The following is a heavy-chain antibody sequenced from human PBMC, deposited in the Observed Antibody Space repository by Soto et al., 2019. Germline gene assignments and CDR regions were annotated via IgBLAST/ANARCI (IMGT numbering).Heavy chain of an antibody. D-gene: IGHD3-16*02. V-gene: IGHV3-48*03. Sequence: EVQLVESGGGLVQPGGSLRLSCAASGFTFSSYEMNWVRQAPGKGLEWVSYISSSGSTIYYADSVKGRFTISRDNSKNTLYLQMNSLRAEDTAVYYCAKEEWGVIPRYAFDIWGQGTMVTVSS. CDR1: GFTFSSYE. CDR2: ISSSGSTI. J-gene: IGHJ3*02. CDR3: AKEEWGVIPRYAFDI.